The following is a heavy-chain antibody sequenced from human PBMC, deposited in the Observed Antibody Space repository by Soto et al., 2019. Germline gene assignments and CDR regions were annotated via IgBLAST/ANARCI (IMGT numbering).Heavy chain of an antibody. J-gene: IGHJ6*02. CDR1: GYTFTSYG. D-gene: IGHD6-19*01. CDR2: ISAYNGNT. V-gene: IGHV1-18*01. Sequence: ASVKVSCKASGYTFTSYGISWVRQAPGQGLEWMGWISAYNGNTNYAQKLQGRVTMTTDTSTGTAYMELRSLRSDDTAVYYCASDGYSSGWSLGRDYYYYGMDVWGQGTTVTVSS. CDR3: ASDGYSSGWSLGRDYYYYGMDV.